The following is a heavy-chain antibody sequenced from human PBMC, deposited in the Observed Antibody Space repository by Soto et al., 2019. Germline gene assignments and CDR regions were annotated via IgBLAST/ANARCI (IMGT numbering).Heavy chain of an antibody. J-gene: IGHJ4*02. V-gene: IGHV1-3*01. Sequence: ASVKVSCKASGYTFTSYAMHWVRQAPGQRLEWLGWINAGNGNTKYSQKFQGRVTITRDTSASTAYMELSSLRSEDTAVYYCARAVAVPADFDYWGQGTLVTVSS. CDR1: GYTFTSYA. CDR2: INAGNGNT. D-gene: IGHD6-19*01. CDR3: ARAVAVPADFDY.